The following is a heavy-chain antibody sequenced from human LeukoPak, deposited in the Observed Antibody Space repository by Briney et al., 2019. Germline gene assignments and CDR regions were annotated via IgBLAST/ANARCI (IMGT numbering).Heavy chain of an antibody. V-gene: IGHV1-8*01. CDR3: ATTGGYSSSWYGDY. CDR2: MNPNSGNT. D-gene: IGHD6-13*01. J-gene: IGHJ4*02. Sequence: ASVKVSCKASGYTFTSYDINWVRQATGQGLEWMGWMNPNSGNTGYAQKLQGRVTMTRNTSISTAYMELSSLRSEDTAVYYCATTGGYSSSWYGDYWGQGTLVTVSS. CDR1: GYTFTSYD.